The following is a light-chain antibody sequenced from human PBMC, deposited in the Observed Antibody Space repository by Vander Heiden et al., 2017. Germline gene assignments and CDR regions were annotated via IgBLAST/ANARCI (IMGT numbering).Light chain of an antibody. CDR3: TSYTSSRTWV. V-gene: IGLV2-14*03. Sequence: QSALTQPASLSGSPGQSITISCTGSSSDVGGYNYVPWYQQHPGKAPQLMIYDVSNRPSGVSNRFSGSKSGNTASLTISGLQAEDEADYYCTSYTSSRTWVFGGGTKLTVL. CDR2: DVS. CDR1: SSDVGGYNY. J-gene: IGLJ2*01.